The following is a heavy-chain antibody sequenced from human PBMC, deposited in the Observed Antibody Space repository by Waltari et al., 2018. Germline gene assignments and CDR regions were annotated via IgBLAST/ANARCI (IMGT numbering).Heavy chain of an antibody. CDR3: ARADLIAAAVSYFDY. D-gene: IGHD6-13*01. J-gene: IGHJ4*02. Sequence: QVQLQQWGAGLLKPSETLSLTCAVYGGSFSGYYWSWIRQPPGKGLEWIGEINHSGSTNDNPSLKSRVTISVDTSKNQFSLKLSSVTAADMAVYYCARADLIAAAVSYFDYWGQGTLVTVSS. CDR1: GGSFSGYY. V-gene: IGHV4-34*01. CDR2: INHSGST.